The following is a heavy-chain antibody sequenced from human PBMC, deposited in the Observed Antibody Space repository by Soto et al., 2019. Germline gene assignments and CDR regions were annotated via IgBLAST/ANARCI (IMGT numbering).Heavy chain of an antibody. J-gene: IGHJ4*02. CDR2: LHYSGIT. CDR1: VGSIGAFS. V-gene: IGHV4-59*01. Sequence: QVQLQESGPGLVKPSETLSLTCTVSVGSIGAFSWSWIRQPPGQGLEWIGYLHYSGITTYHPSLRGRVNMSVDTSTNQFSLKLTSVTAADTAVYYCALDRYYGGADYWGKGILVTVSS. CDR3: ALDRYYGGADY. D-gene: IGHD4-17*01.